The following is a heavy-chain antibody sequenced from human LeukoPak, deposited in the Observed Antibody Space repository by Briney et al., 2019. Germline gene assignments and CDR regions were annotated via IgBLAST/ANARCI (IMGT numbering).Heavy chain of an antibody. D-gene: IGHD3-22*01. CDR3: ASTDYYDSSGYFSD. Sequence: SQTLSLTCTVSGGSLSSGDYYWSWIRQPPGKGLEWIGYIYYSGSTNYNPSLKSRVTISVDTSKNQFSLKLSSVTAADTAVYYCASTDYYDSSGYFSDWGQGTLVTVSS. CDR2: IYYSGST. V-gene: IGHV4-61*08. CDR1: GGSLSSGDYY. J-gene: IGHJ4*02.